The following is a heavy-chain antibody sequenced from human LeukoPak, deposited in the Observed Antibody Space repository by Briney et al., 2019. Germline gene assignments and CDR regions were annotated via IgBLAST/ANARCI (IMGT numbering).Heavy chain of an antibody. D-gene: IGHD2-15*01. J-gene: IGHJ4*02. CDR2: IYYSGST. Sequence: SETLSLTCTVSGGSISSSSYYWGWIRQPPGKGLEWTGSIYYSGSTYYNPSLKSRVTISVDTSKNQFSLKLSSVTAADTAVYYCATEGYCSGGSCYSGFDYWGQGTLVTVSS. CDR1: GGSISSSSYY. CDR3: ATEGYCSGGSCYSGFDY. V-gene: IGHV4-39*01.